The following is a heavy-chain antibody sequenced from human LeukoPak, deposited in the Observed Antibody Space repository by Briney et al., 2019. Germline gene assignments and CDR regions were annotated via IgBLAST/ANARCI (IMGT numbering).Heavy chain of an antibody. D-gene: IGHD2-21*01. CDR2: ISGTGNSI. CDR3: AKFLPTHIVVANYYFDY. J-gene: IGHJ4*02. CDR1: GSTFNNYA. Sequence: GGSLRLSCAASGSTFNNYAMIWVRQAPGKGLEWVSLISGTGNSIYYADSVKGRFTISRDNSKNTLYLQMNSLRAEDTAVYYCAKFLPTHIVVANYYFDYWGQGTLVTVSS. V-gene: IGHV3-23*01.